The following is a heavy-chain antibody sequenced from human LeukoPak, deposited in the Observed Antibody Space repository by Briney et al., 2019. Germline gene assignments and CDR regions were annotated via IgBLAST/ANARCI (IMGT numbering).Heavy chain of an antibody. J-gene: IGHJ4*02. CDR3: ARKSYGLEIDY. Sequence: TSETLSLTCTVSGGSISSSSYYWGWIRQPPGKGLEWIGSIYCSGSTYYNPSLKSRVTISVDTSKNRFSLKLSSVTAADTAVYYCARKSYGLEIDYWGQGTLVTVSS. CDR2: IYCSGST. V-gene: IGHV4-39*01. CDR1: GGSISSSSYY. D-gene: IGHD5-18*01.